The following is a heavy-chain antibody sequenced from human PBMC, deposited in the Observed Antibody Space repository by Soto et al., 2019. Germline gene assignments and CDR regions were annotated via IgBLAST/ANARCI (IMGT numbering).Heavy chain of an antibody. CDR2: INAGNGNT. V-gene: IGHV1-3*01. J-gene: IGHJ5*02. Sequence: GTSVELCWEASGDAFTSCAMHSVRQAPGQRLEWMGWINAGNGNTKYSQKFQGRVTITRDTSASTAYMELSSLRSEDTAVYDCARDRGGLVPPINWFAPWVQGTLVPGSS. CDR1: GDAFTSCA. CDR3: ARDRGGLVPPINWFAP. D-gene: IGHD6-19*01.